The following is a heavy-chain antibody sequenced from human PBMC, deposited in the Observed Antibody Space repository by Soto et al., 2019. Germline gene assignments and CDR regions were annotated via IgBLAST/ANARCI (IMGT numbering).Heavy chain of an antibody. Sequence: GASVKVSCKASGYTFTSYAMHWVRQAPGQRLEWMGWINAGNGNTKYSQKFQGRVTITRDTSASTAYMELSSLRSEDTAVYYCAREYYDSSGFPEYYFDYWGQGTLVTVSS. CDR3: AREYYDSSGFPEYYFDY. V-gene: IGHV1-3*01. D-gene: IGHD3-22*01. CDR1: GYTFTSYA. J-gene: IGHJ4*02. CDR2: INAGNGNT.